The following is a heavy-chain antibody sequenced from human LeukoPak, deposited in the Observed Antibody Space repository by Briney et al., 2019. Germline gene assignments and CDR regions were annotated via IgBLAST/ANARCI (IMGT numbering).Heavy chain of an antibody. J-gene: IGHJ6*02. Sequence: GESLQIYFQTSGYSFTNYWITWVRQMPGKGLEWMGRIDPSDSYTNYSPSFQGHVSFSADKSINTAYVQWSSLKASDTAMYYCARHRRGALSYYYYGLDVWGHGTTVAVSS. V-gene: IGHV5-10-1*01. CDR3: ARHRRGALSYYYYGLDV. D-gene: IGHD2/OR15-2a*01. CDR1: GYSFTNYW. CDR2: IDPSDSYT.